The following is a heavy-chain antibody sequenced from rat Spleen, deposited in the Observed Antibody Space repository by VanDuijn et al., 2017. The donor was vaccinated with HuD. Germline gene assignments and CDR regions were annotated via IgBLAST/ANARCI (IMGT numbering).Heavy chain of an antibody. J-gene: IGHJ2*01. CDR3: ARGGYNWSY. V-gene: IGHV5-29*01. CDR2: ISYDGSST. D-gene: IGHD1-5*01. CDR1: GFTFSDYY. Sequence: EVQLVESDGGLVQPGRSLKLSCAASGFTFSDYYMAWVRQAPTKGLEWVATISYDGSSTYYRDSVKGRFTISRDNAKSTLYLQMDSLRSEDTATYYCARGGYNWSYWGQGVMVTISS.